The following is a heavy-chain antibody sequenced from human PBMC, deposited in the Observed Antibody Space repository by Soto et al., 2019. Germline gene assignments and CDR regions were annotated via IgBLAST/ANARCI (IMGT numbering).Heavy chain of an antibody. CDR1: GFTFSSYS. V-gene: IGHV3-21*01. CDR2: ISSSSSYI. D-gene: IGHD6-13*01. J-gene: IGHJ6*03. CDR3: ARDVSSSWFDHYYYYYYMDV. Sequence: EVQLVESGGGLVKPGGSLRLSCAASGFTFSSYSMNWVRQAPGKGLEWVSSISSSSSYIYYADSVKGRFTISRDNAKNSLYLKMNSLRAEDTAVYYCARDVSSSWFDHYYYYYYMDVWGKGTTVTVSS.